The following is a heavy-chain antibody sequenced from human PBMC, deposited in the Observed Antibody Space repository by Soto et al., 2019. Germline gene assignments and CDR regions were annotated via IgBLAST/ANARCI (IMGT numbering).Heavy chain of an antibody. CDR1: GGTFSSYA. CDR2: IIPIFGTA. D-gene: IGHD6-6*01. J-gene: IGHJ5*02. Sequence: ASVKVSGKASGGTFSSYAISWVRQAPGQGLEWMGGIIPIFGTANYAQKFQGRVTITADESTSTAYMELSSLRSEDTAVYYCARDPPPYSSSSWFDPWGQGTLVTVSS. CDR3: ARDPPPYSSSSWFDP. V-gene: IGHV1-69*13.